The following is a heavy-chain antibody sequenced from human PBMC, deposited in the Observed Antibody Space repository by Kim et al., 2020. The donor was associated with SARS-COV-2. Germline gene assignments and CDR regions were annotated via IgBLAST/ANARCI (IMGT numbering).Heavy chain of an antibody. D-gene: IGHD6-13*01. V-gene: IGHV3-21*01. J-gene: IGHJ4*02. CDR3: ARGAKGAAGTGFDY. Sequence: ADSVKGRFTISRDNAKNSVYQQMNCLRAADTAVYYCARGAKGAAGTGFDYWGQGTLVTVSS.